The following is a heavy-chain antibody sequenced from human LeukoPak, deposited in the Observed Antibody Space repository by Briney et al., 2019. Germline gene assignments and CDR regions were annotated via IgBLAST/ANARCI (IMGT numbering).Heavy chain of an antibody. CDR2: ISSSSSYI. CDR1: GFTFSSYS. CDR3: ASLTGTTFFYYGMDV. J-gene: IGHJ6*02. Sequence: GGSLRLSCAASGFTFSSYSMNWVRQAPGKGLEWVSSISSSSSYIYYADSVKGRFTISRDNAKNSLYLQMNSLRAEDTAVYYCASLTGTTFFYYGMDVWGQGTTVTASS. D-gene: IGHD1-20*01. V-gene: IGHV3-21*01.